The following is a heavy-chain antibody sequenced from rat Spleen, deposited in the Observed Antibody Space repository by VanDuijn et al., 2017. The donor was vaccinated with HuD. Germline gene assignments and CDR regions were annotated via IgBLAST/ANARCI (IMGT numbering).Heavy chain of an antibody. D-gene: IGHD4-3*01. CDR1: GFTFSNYG. J-gene: IGHJ2*01. Sequence: EVQLVESGGGLVQPGRSLKLSCAASGFTFSNYGMAWVRQAPMKGLEWVATISYDVSSPYYRDSVMGRFTISRDNAKSTLYLQMDSLRSEDTATYYCATQSIIRVPLFDYWGQGVMVTVSS. CDR2: ISYDVSSP. V-gene: IGHV5-29*01. CDR3: ATQSIIRVPLFDY.